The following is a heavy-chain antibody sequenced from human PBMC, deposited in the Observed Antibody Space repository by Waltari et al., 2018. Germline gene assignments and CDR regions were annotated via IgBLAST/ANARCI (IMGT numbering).Heavy chain of an antibody. CDR1: GFTFRSYE. V-gene: IGHV3-48*03. CDR3: ARDYDY. CDR2: ISSIGDTI. Sequence: EVQLVESGGGLVQPGGSLRLSCAASGFTFRSYEMNWVRQAPGKGREWVSFISSIGDTIYYADSVKGRFTISRDNAKNSLYLQMNSLRTEDTAVYYCARDYDYWGQGTLVTVSS. J-gene: IGHJ4*02.